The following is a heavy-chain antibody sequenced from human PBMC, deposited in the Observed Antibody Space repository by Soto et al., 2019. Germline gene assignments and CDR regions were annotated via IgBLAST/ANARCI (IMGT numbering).Heavy chain of an antibody. D-gene: IGHD3-10*01. Sequence: PSETLSLTCSVSGASISSAGYYWTWIRQHPVKGLEWIGNIYYTGSTNYNESLKSRLIISVDRSENYFSLKLSYVTAADTAVYYCARDRLGNHYYNGMDVWGQGTTVTVSS. CDR2: IYYTGST. CDR3: ARDRLGNHYYNGMDV. CDR1: GASISSAGYY. V-gene: IGHV4-31*03. J-gene: IGHJ6*02.